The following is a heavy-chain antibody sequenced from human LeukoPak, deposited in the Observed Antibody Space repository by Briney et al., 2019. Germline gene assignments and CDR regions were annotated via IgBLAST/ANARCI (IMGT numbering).Heavy chain of an antibody. V-gene: IGHV4-39*07. CDR3: ARVGLGSSGYPDY. Sequence: SETLSLTCTVSGGSISSSSYYWGWIRQPPGKGLEWIGSIYYSGSTYYNPSLKSRVTISVDTSKNQFSLKLSSVTAADTAVYYCARVGLGSSGYPDYWGQGTLVTVSS. D-gene: IGHD3-22*01. J-gene: IGHJ4*02. CDR2: IYYSGST. CDR1: GGSISSSSYY.